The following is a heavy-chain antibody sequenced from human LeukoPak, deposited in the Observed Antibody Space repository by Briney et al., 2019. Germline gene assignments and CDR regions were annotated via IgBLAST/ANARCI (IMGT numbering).Heavy chain of an antibody. J-gene: IGHJ5*02. CDR2: IYHSGST. Sequence: KPSGTLSLTCAVSGGSISSSNWWSWVRQPPGKGLEWIGEIYHSGSTNYNPSLKSRVTMSVDTSKNQFSMKLSSVTAADTAVYYCARGGTPITMIVVESNWFDPWGQGTRVTVSS. V-gene: IGHV4-4*02. D-gene: IGHD3-22*01. CDR1: GGSISSSNW. CDR3: ARGGTPITMIVVESNWFDP.